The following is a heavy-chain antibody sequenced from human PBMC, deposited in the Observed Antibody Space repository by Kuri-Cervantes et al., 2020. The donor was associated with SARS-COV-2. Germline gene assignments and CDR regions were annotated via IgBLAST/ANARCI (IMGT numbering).Heavy chain of an antibody. V-gene: IGHV5-51*01. CDR1: GFRFTTYC. CDR3: ARTRGSYYTDAFDL. D-gene: IGHD1-26*01. CDR2: IYPTDSDT. Sequence: KVSCKGSGFRFTTYCIGWVRQMPGKGLEWMAIIYPTDSDTRYSPSFQGQVTISADKSISTAYLQWSSLKASDSAIYYCARTRGSYYTDAFDLWGQGTMVTVSS. J-gene: IGHJ3*01.